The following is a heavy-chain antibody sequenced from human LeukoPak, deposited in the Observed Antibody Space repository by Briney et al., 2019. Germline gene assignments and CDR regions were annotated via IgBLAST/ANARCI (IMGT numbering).Heavy chain of an antibody. V-gene: IGHV3-30*04. CDR3: ARVQGGGYRTADY. Sequence: PGGSLRLSCAASGFTFSNYIMHWVRQAPGKGLDRVAVIIENGSNQYYADSVKGRFTISRDNSKNTLFLQMNSLRGEDTAMYYCARVQGGGYRTADYWGQGTLVTVSS. J-gene: IGHJ4*02. CDR2: IIENGSNQ. CDR1: GFTFSNYI. D-gene: IGHD6-19*01.